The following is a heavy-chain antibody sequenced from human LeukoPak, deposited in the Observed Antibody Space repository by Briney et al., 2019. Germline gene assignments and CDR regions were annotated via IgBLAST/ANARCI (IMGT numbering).Heavy chain of an antibody. CDR3: ARYSSSWTVY. V-gene: IGHV4-39*01. Sequence: SETLSLTCTVSGGSISSSSYYWGWIRQPPGKGLEWIGSIYYSGSTYYNPSLKSRVTISVDTSKNQFSLKLSSVTAADTAVYYCARYSSSWTVYWGQGTLVTVSS. CDR1: GGSISSSSYY. CDR2: IYYSGST. D-gene: IGHD6-13*01. J-gene: IGHJ4*02.